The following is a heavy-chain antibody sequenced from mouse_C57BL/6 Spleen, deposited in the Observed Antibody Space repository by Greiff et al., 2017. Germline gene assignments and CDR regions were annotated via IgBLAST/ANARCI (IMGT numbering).Heavy chain of an antibody. CDR1: GFYIKDYY. CDR2: FEPEGGET. CDR3: AGDYAVDY. V-gene: IGHV14-2*01. D-gene: IGHD1-1*02. J-gene: IGHJ2*01. Sequence: VQLQQSGAELVKPGASVKLSCTASGFYIKDYYMHWVKQWTEQGLEWIGRFEPEGGETKYAPIFQGKATIAADTTSNTAYLQHSSLVSEDTAVYYCAGDYAVDYWGQGTTLTVSS.